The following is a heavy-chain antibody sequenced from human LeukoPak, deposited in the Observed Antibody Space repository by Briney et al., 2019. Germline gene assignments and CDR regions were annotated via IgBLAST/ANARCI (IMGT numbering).Heavy chain of an antibody. V-gene: IGHV1-69*13. CDR1: GGTFSSYA. J-gene: IGHJ4*02. D-gene: IGHD1-14*01. Sequence: ASVKVSRKASGGTFSSYAISWVRQAPGQGLEWMGGIIPIFGTANYAQKFQGRVTITADESTSTAYMELSSLRSEDTAVYYCAKTTDAALTAGDYWGQGTLVTVSS. CDR3: AKTTDAALTAGDY. CDR2: IIPIFGTA.